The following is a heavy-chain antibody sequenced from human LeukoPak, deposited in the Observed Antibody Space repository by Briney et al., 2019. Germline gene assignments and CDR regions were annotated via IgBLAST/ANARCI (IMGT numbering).Heavy chain of an antibody. CDR2: IYYSGST. V-gene: IGHV4-31*03. J-gene: IGHJ4*02. Sequence: SQTLSLTCTVSGGSISSGGYYWSWIRRHPGKGLEWIGYIYYSGSTYYNPSLKSRVTISVDTSKNQFSLRLSSVTAADTAVYYCARFQVSPYYFDYWGQGTLVTVSS. CDR3: ARFQVSPYYFDY. CDR1: GGSISSGGYY.